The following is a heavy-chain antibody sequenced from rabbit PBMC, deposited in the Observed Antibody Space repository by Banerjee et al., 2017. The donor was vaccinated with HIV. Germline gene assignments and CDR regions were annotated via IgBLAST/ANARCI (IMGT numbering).Heavy chain of an antibody. D-gene: IGHD1-1*01. CDR1: GFSFSSGYY. Sequence: QEQLKESGGGLVQPGASLTLTCTASGFSFSSGYYMCWVRQAPGKGLEWIGCIYAGSGSTYYASWAKGRFPIPKTPSTTVTLQMTRLTAADTAPYFCAIYAVHGYSSLWGPGTLVTVS. CDR3: AIYAVHGYSSL. CDR2: IYAGSGST. V-gene: IGHV1S45*01. J-gene: IGHJ4*01.